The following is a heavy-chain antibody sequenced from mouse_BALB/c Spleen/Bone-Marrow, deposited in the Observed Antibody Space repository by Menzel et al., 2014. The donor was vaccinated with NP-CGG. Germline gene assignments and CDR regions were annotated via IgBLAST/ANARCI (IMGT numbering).Heavy chain of an antibody. V-gene: IGHV1-82*01. CDR1: GYAFSSSW. J-gene: IGHJ4*01. CDR3: ARSDGYRAMDY. D-gene: IGHD2-3*01. Sequence: QVQLQQSGPELVKPGASVKISCKASGYAFSSSWMNWVKQRPGQGLEWIGRIYPGDGDTNYNGKFKGKATLTADKSSSTAFMQLSNLTSVDAAVYFCARSDGYRAMDYWGQGTSVSVAS. CDR2: IYPGDGDT.